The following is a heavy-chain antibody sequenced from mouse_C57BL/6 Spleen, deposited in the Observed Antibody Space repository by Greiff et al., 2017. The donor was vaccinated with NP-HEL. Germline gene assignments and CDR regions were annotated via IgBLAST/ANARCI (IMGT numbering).Heavy chain of an antibody. V-gene: IGHV1-61*01. J-gene: IGHJ2*01. CDR2: IYPSESET. CDR1: GYTFTSYW. CDR3: ARSITTVVFDY. Sequence: VQLQQPGAELVRPGSSVKLSCKASGYTFTSYWMDWVKQRPGQGLEWIGNIYPSESETNYNQQFTDKATLTVDKSSSTAYMQLSSLTSEDSAVYYCARSITTVVFDYWGQGTTLTVSS. D-gene: IGHD1-1*01.